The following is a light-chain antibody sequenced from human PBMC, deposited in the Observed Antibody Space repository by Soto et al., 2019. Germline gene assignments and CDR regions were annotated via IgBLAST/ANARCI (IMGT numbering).Light chain of an antibody. Sequence: QAVVTQEPSLTVSPGGSFTLTCGSSTGAVTSYHYPYWFQKKPGQAPRTLIYDTTNKHSWTPARFSGSLLGGKAALTLSGAQPEDEAEYYCLLSFSGPRVFGGGTKLTVL. CDR3: LLSFSGPRV. CDR1: TGAVTSYHY. V-gene: IGLV7-46*01. CDR2: DTT. J-gene: IGLJ2*01.